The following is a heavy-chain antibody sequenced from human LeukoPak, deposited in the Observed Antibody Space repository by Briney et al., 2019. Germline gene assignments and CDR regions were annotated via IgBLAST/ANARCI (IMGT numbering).Heavy chain of an antibody. J-gene: IGHJ4*02. CDR1: GGTFSSYA. CDR2: IIPILGIA. CDR3: ARARRDGYNFAY. Sequence: ASVKVSCKASGGTFSSYAISWVRQAPGQGLEWMGRIIPILGIANYAQKFQGRVTITADKSTSTAYMELSSLRSEDTAVYYCARARRDGYNFAYWGQGTPVTVSS. V-gene: IGHV1-69*04. D-gene: IGHD5-24*01.